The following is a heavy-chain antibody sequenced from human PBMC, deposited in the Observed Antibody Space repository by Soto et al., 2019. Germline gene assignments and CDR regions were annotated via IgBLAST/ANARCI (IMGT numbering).Heavy chain of an antibody. CDR2: IYYSGST. D-gene: IGHD1-26*01. Sequence: SETLSLTCTVSGDSISSGDHYWSWIRQAPGKGLEWIGYIYYSGSTYYNPSLESRVTISVDTSKNQFSLKLTSVTAADTALYYCARETEGGAPDDYWGQGTQVTVSS. CDR3: ARETEGGAPDDY. CDR1: GDSISSGDHY. V-gene: IGHV4-30-4*01. J-gene: IGHJ4*02.